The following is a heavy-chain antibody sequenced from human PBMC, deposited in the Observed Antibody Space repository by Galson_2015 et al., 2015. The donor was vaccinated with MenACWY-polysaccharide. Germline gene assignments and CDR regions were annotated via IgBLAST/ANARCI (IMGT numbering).Heavy chain of an antibody. CDR2: IKNDGSST. CDR1: GFTFSSYW. D-gene: IGHD2-21*02. V-gene: IGHV3-74*01. Sequence: SLRLSCAASGFTFSSYWMHWVRQAPGEGLVWVSRIKNDGSSTSYADSVKGRFTVSRDNAKNTVYLQMNSLRVEDTAVYYCARDPHCGAGCSIHDAFDVWGQGTKVTVSS. CDR3: ARDPHCGAGCSIHDAFDV. J-gene: IGHJ3*01.